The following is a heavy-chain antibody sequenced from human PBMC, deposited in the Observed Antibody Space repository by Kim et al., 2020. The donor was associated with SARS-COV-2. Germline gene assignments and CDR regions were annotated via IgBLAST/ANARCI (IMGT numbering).Heavy chain of an antibody. CDR2: ISYDGSNK. V-gene: IGHV3-30*04. CDR1: GFTFSSYA. Sequence: GGSLRLSCAASGFTFSSYAMHWVRQAPGKGLEWVAVISYDGSNKYYADSVKGRFTISRDNSKNTLYLQMNSLRAEDTAVYYCARVRQQLVEAIDYYYYGMDVWGQGTTVTVSS. CDR3: ARVRQQLVEAIDYYYYGMDV. D-gene: IGHD6-13*01. J-gene: IGHJ6*02.